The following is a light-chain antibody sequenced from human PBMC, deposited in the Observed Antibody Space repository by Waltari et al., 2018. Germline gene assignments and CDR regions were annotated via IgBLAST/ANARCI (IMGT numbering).Light chain of an antibody. J-gene: IGKJ2*01. Sequence: DIQLTQSPSFLSASVRDRVSVTCRASQDISTFLVWYQQMPGKAPKVLIHAASSLGTGVPSRFSGSGSGTEFTLTSSSLQPEDFATYYCQQLSDFPYTFGQGTKLEIK. CDR1: QDISTF. CDR3: QQLSDFPYT. CDR2: AAS. V-gene: IGKV1-9*01.